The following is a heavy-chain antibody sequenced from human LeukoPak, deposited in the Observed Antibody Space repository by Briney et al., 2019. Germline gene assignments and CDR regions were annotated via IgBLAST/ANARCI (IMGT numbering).Heavy chain of an antibody. J-gene: IGHJ4*02. Sequence: PGGSLRLSCAASGFIFSSYWMAWVRQAPGKRLEWVANIKEDGSDKNYVDSLKGRFTISRDNAKNSLYLQMNSLRAEDTAVYYCARDAGYGYDRFDYWGQGTQVTVSS. CDR3: ARDAGYGYDRFDY. V-gene: IGHV3-7*01. CDR2: IKEDGSDK. CDR1: GFIFSSYW. D-gene: IGHD5-18*01.